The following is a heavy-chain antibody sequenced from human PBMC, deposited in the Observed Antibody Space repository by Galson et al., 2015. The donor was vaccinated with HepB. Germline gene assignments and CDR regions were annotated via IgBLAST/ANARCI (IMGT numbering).Heavy chain of an antibody. V-gene: IGHV1-69*08. CDR3: AREEGSYYDSNGYYRGWFDP. CDR2: IIPIIGRA. Sequence: SVKVSCKASGGTFSSYTISWVRQAPGQGLEWMGRIIPIIGRANHAQKFQGRVTITADKSTSTAYMELSSLRSEDTAVYYCAREEGSYYDSNGYYRGWFDPWGQGTLVTVSS. CDR1: GGTFSSYT. J-gene: IGHJ5*02. D-gene: IGHD3-22*01.